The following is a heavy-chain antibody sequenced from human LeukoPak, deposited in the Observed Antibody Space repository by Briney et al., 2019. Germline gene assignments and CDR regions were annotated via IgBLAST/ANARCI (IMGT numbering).Heavy chain of an antibody. CDR1: GGTFSTYA. D-gene: IGHD4-23*01. CDR3: AKGRGADYGGGTIDY. J-gene: IGHJ4*02. V-gene: IGHV1-69*13. Sequence: SVKVSCKASGGTFSTYAIFWVRQAPGQGLEWMGGIIPIFGTANYAQKFQGRVTITADESTSTAYMELSSLRSEDTAVYYCAKGRGADYGGGTIDYWGQGTVVTVSS. CDR2: IIPIFGTA.